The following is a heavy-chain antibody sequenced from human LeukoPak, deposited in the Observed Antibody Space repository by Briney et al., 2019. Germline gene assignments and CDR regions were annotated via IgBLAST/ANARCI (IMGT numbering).Heavy chain of an antibody. V-gene: IGHV4-59*01. Sequence: PSETLPLTCTVSGGSLSSYYWSWIRQPPGKGLEWIGYIYYSGSADYNPSLKSRVTMSVDTSKNQFSLKLSSVTAADTAVYYCARDKQPGDNWGQGTPVTVSS. J-gene: IGHJ4*02. CDR3: ARDKQPGDN. CDR2: IYYSGSA. D-gene: IGHD5-18*01. CDR1: GGSLSSYY.